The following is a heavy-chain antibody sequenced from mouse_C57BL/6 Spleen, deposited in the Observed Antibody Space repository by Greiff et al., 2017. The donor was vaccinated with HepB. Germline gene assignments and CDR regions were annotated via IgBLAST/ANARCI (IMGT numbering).Heavy chain of an antibody. J-gene: IGHJ4*01. Sequence: QVQLQQPGAELVKPGASVKVSCKASGYTFTSYWMHWVKQRPGQGLEWIGRIDPSDSDTNYNQKFKGKATLTVDKSSSTAYMQLSSLTSEDSAVYYCAIPFQLGRDYYAMDYWGQGTSVTVSS. D-gene: IGHD4-1*02. CDR1: GYTFTSYW. V-gene: IGHV1-74*01. CDR2: IDPSDSDT. CDR3: AIPFQLGRDYYAMDY.